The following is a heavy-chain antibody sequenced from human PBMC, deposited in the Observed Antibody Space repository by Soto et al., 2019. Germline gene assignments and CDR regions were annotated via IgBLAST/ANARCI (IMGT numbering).Heavy chain of an antibody. J-gene: IGHJ6*04. CDR3: ARSWYATPYYHYYYGVDV. CDR2: INHSGST. V-gene: IGHV4-34*01. Sequence: PAETLSLTCAVYGGSFSGYYWSWVRQPPGKGLEWIGEINHSGSTNYNPSLKSRVTISVDTSKNQFSLTLSSVTAADTAVYYCARSWYATPYYHYYYGVDVWGNGTTVNVSA. CDR1: GGSFSGYY. D-gene: IGHD2-8*01.